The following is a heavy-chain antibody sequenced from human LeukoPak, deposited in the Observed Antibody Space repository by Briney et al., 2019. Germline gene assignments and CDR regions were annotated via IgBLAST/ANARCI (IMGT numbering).Heavy chain of an antibody. Sequence: PGGSLRLSCEASGFTFSNYSMNWVRQAPGKGLEWVSYIRSSSSTIYYADSVKGRFTISRDNSKNTLYLQMNSLRAEDTAVYYCARAVPRSYYYMDVWGKGTTVTISS. CDR2: IRSSSSTI. V-gene: IGHV3-48*01. CDR3: ARAVPRSYYYMDV. CDR1: GFTFSNYS. J-gene: IGHJ6*03.